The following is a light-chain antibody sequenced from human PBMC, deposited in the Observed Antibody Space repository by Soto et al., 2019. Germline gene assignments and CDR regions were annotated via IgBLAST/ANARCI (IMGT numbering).Light chain of an antibody. CDR3: LLSYSGPRLV. V-gene: IGLV7-46*01. J-gene: IGLJ2*01. Sequence: QAVVTQEPSLTVSPGGTVTLTCDSSTGAVTGTHFPYWFQQKPGQAPRTLIYDTSNRFSWTPARFSGSLLGGKAALTLSGAQPEDEAEYYCLLSYSGPRLVFGGGTKVTVL. CDR2: DTS. CDR1: TGAVTGTHF.